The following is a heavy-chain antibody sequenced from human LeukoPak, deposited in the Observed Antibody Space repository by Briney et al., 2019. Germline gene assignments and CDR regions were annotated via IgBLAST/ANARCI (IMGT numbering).Heavy chain of an antibody. CDR2: ISYSGGT. Sequence: SETLSLTCTVSGGSISSSSYYWGWIRQPPGKGLEWIGSISYSGGTYYNPSLKSRVTISVDTSKNQFSLKLSSVAAADTAVYYCARDPTAAGKGAWFDPWGQGTLVTVSS. J-gene: IGHJ5*02. V-gene: IGHV4-39*02. CDR3: ARDPTAAGKGAWFDP. D-gene: IGHD6-13*01. CDR1: GGSISSSSYY.